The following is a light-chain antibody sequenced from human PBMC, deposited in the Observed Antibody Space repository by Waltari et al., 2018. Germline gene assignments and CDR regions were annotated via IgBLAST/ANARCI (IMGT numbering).Light chain of an antibody. Sequence: QSALTQPASVSGSPGQSITISCTGTSSDIGAYNFVSWYQKHPGKAPKVMSYDVNNRPSVVSSRFSGSKSGNTASLTISGLQAEDEADYYCSSYTTGSTRYVFGSGTKVTVL. CDR3: SSYTTGSTRYV. V-gene: IGLV2-14*03. CDR2: DVN. J-gene: IGLJ1*01. CDR1: SSDIGAYNF.